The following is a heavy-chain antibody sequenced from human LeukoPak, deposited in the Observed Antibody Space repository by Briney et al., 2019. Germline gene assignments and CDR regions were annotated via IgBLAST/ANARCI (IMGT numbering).Heavy chain of an antibody. J-gene: IGHJ4*02. V-gene: IGHV3-30*04. Sequence: GGCLRPACAVAGFTLGSNAIQCVRPAPGKGRGWVAFILFDGTDAIYADSVKGRFTISRDNSKNPIWLRIDSLRTAGTAINLCVKAPTIAAAGIFAYWGQGTLVTVSS. CDR3: VKAPTIAAAGIFAY. CDR1: GFTLGSNA. CDR2: ILFDGTDA. D-gene: IGHD6-13*01.